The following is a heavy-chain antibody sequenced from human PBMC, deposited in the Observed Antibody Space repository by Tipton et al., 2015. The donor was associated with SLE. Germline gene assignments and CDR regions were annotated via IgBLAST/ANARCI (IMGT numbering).Heavy chain of an antibody. D-gene: IGHD1-26*01. CDR2: VYSSGST. V-gene: IGHV4-4*07. Sequence: TLSLTCTVSGGSISGYYWSWIRQPAGTGLEWSGRVYSSGSTIYNPSIKRRITLSLDTSKNQFYLMVNSVTAADTAVYYCARGGGSYYDYWGQGTLVTVSS. CDR1: GGSISGYY. J-gene: IGHJ4*02. CDR3: ARGGGSYYDY.